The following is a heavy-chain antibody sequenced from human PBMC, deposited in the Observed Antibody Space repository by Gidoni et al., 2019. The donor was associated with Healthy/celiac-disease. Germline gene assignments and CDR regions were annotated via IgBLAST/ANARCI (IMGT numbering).Heavy chain of an antibody. V-gene: IGHV3-21*01. Sequence: EVQLVESGGGLVKPGGSLRLSCAASGFTFSSYSMNWVRQAPGKGLEWVSSISSSSSYIYYADSVKGRFTISRDNAKNSLYLQMNSLRAEDTAVYYCARSSGGDYADLDYWGQGTLVTVSS. CDR3: ARSSGGDYADLDY. D-gene: IGHD4-17*01. CDR2: ISSSSSYI. J-gene: IGHJ4*02. CDR1: GFTFSSYS.